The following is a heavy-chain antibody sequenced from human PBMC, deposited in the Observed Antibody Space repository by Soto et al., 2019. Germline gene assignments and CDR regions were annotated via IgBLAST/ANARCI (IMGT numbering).Heavy chain of an antibody. D-gene: IGHD3-3*02. J-gene: IGHJ5*02. CDR2: INLNGIT. Sequence: QVQLQQWGAGLLMPSETLSLTCAVYGGFFSGYFWSWIRQPPGKGLEWIGEINLNGITNFNPSLKSRDTISLETSKKHIFLMLNSVSAADTAVDYCARALPGSDNPTFSSWFDRWGQGTLVTVSS. CDR1: GGFFSGYF. CDR3: ARALPGSDNPTFSSWFDR. V-gene: IGHV4-34*01.